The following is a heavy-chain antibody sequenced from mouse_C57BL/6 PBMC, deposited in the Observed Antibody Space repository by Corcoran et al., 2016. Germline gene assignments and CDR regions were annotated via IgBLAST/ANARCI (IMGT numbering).Heavy chain of an antibody. CDR3: ARSDYGSSYWYFDV. CDR1: GYTFTDYY. V-gene: IGHV1-26*01. D-gene: IGHD1-1*01. J-gene: IGHJ1*03. CDR2: INPNNGGT. Sequence: EVQLQQSGPELVKPGASVKISCKASGYTFTDYYMNWVKQSHGKSLEWIGDINPNNGGTSYNQKFKGKATLTVDKSSSTAYRELRSLTSEDSAVYYCARSDYGSSYWYFDVWGTGTTVTVSS.